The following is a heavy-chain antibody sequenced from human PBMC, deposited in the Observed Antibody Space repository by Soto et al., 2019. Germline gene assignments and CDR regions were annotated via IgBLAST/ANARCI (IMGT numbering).Heavy chain of an antibody. CDR1: GFSFSSHV. J-gene: IGHJ4*02. D-gene: IGHD2-21*01. Sequence: GGSLRLSCSASGFSFSSHVMHWVRQAPGKGLEWVAVISYHGVNKYYGDAVRGRFTISRDNSKSTVYLQLDRLGTDDTGVYHSARGGLLQNPGSDYWGQGILVTVSS. CDR2: ISYHGVNK. CDR3: ARGGLLQNPGSDY. V-gene: IGHV3-30*03.